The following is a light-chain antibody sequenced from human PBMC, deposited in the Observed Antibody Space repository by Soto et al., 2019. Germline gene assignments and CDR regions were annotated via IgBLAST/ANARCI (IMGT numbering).Light chain of an antibody. Sequence: QSVLTQPPSASGTPGQRVTISCSGSSSNIGSNTVNWYQQLPGTAPKLLIYSNNERPSGVPERFSGSKSGTSASLAISGLQSEDEADYYCVAWDDSLNGLVFGGGTKVTVL. CDR2: SNN. J-gene: IGLJ2*01. CDR3: VAWDDSLNGLV. V-gene: IGLV1-44*01. CDR1: SSNIGSNT.